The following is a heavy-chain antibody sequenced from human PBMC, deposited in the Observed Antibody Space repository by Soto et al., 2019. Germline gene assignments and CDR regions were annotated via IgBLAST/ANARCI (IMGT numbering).Heavy chain of an antibody. CDR3: AKRAEETMVTTRRFGP. CDR2: ISGSGGST. CDR1: GFTFSSYA. D-gene: IGHD4-17*01. J-gene: IGHJ5*02. Sequence: EVQLLESGGGLVQPGGSLRLSCAASGFTFSSYAMSWVRQAPGKGLEWVSAISGSGGSTYYADSVKGRFTISRDNSKNKLYLQMHGLRAAETAVYDCAKRAEETMVTTRRFGPWGQGTLVTVSS. V-gene: IGHV3-23*01.